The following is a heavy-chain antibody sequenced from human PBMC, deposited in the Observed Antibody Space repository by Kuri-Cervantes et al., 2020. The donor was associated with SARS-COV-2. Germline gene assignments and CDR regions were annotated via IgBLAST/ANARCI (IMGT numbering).Heavy chain of an antibody. CDR1: GYSISSGYY. D-gene: IGHD5-24*01. Sequence: SQTLSLTCAVSGYSISSGYYWGWIRQPPGKGLEWIGSIYHSGSTYYNPSLKSRVTISVDTSKNQFSLKLSSVTAADTAVYHCARQVGYNYYHDAFDIWGQGTMVTVSS. J-gene: IGHJ3*02. CDR3: ARQVGYNYYHDAFDI. V-gene: IGHV4-38-2*01. CDR2: IYHSGST.